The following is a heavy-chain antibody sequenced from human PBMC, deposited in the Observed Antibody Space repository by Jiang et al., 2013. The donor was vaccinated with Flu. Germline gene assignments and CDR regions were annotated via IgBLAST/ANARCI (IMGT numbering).Heavy chain of an antibody. CDR1: GGAISSGSHY. CDR2: VYTSGST. D-gene: IGHD2-15*01. V-gene: IGHV4-61*02. CDR3: ARDRKFYCDNRSCYDNWFDP. Sequence: GSGLVKPSQTLSLTCTVSGGAISSGSHYWSWIRQTAGKGLEWIGRVYTSGSTIYNPSLESRVTISVDSSKNQFSLRLSSVTAADTAVYYCARDRKFYCDNRSCYDNWFDPWGQGTPVTVSS. J-gene: IGHJ5*02.